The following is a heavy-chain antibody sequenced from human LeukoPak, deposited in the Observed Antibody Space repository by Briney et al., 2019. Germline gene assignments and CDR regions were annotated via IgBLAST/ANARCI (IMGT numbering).Heavy chain of an antibody. Sequence: GGSLRLSCAASGFSFSSYGIHWVRQAPGKGLEWVAVIGYDGSNKYFADSVKGRFTISRDNSKNTLYLQMNSLRTEDTAVYFCAKEIYYDSSAFFDYWGQGTLVTVSS. CDR1: GFSFSSYG. V-gene: IGHV3-30*18. CDR3: AKEIYYDSSAFFDY. CDR2: IGYDGSNK. D-gene: IGHD3-22*01. J-gene: IGHJ4*02.